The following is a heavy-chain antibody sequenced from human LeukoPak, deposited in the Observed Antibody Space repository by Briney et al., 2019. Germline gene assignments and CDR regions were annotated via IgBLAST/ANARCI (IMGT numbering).Heavy chain of an antibody. J-gene: IGHJ4*02. CDR2: IRYDGSNK. V-gene: IGHV3-30*02. Sequence: GGSLRLSCAASGFTFSSYGMHWVRQAPGKGLEWVAFIRYDGSNKYYADSVKGRFTISRDNSKNTLYLQMNSLRAGDTAVYYCAKDPTFGFYVVATAHFDYWGQGTLVTVSS. CDR1: GFTFSSYG. CDR3: AKDPTFGFYVVATAHFDY. D-gene: IGHD5-12*01.